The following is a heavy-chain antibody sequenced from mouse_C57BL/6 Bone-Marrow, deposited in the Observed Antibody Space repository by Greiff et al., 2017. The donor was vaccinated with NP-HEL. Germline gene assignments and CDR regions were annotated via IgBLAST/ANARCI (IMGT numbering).Heavy chain of an antibody. V-gene: IGHV5-15*04. Sequence: EVQVVESGGGLVQPGGSLKLSCAASGFTFSDYGMAWVRQAPRKGPEWVAFISNLAYSIYSADTVTGRFTISRENAKNTLYLEMSSLRSEDTAMYYCARRGGRGYFDYWGQGTTLTVSS. J-gene: IGHJ2*01. CDR3: ARRGGRGYFDY. CDR2: ISNLAYSI. CDR1: GFTFSDYG. D-gene: IGHD3-3*01.